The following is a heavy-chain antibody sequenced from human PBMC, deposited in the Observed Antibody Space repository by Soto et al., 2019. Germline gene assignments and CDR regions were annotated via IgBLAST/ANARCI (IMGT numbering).Heavy chain of an antibody. Sequence: PSETLSLTCSVSGDSISDYCWSWIRQPAGKGLEWIGRIHASGSTISNPSLRSRVGLSVDTSKSQFSLKLNSLTAADTAMYYCARSGYSSGWYTAFDSWSQGTLVTVSS. V-gene: IGHV4-4*07. D-gene: IGHD6-19*01. CDR2: IHASGST. CDR3: ARSGYSSGWYTAFDS. CDR1: GDSISDYC. J-gene: IGHJ5*01.